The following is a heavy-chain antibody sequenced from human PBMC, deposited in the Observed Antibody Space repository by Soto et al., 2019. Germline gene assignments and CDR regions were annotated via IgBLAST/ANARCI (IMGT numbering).Heavy chain of an antibody. V-gene: IGHV1-69*02. CDR1: GDTFNFYT. Sequence: QVQLVQSGAEVKKPGSSVKVSCTASGDTFNFYTISWVRQAPGQGLEWMGRVIPMLGMSNYAQKFQGRVTISADKSTSTAYRALSSLRSDDTAVYYCATNYGSGSTHFDYWGQGTQFTVSS. D-gene: IGHD3-10*01. CDR3: ATNYGSGSTHFDY. J-gene: IGHJ4*02. CDR2: VIPMLGMS.